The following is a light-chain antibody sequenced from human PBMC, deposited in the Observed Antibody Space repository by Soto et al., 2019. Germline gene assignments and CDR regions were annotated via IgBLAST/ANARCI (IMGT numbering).Light chain of an antibody. Sequence: EIVMTQSPATLSVSPGERATLSCRASQSVSSTLAWYHQKPGQAPSLLIYGASTRATGIPARFSGSGSGTEFTITISSLQSEDFEVYYCQQYNNWPLTFGQGTKVEI. CDR3: QQYNNWPLT. CDR1: QSVSST. CDR2: GAS. J-gene: IGKJ1*01. V-gene: IGKV3-15*01.